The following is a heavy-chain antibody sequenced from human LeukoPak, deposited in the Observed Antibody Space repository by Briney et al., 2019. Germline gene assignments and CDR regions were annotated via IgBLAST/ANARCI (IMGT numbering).Heavy chain of an antibody. V-gene: IGHV1-46*01. D-gene: IGHD2-15*01. J-gene: IGHJ5*02. CDR2: INPTGDST. CDR1: GYTFSSYY. CDR3: ARRGTTYCTVDSCHPNWFDP. Sequence: ASVKVSCKASGYTFSSYYMHWVRQAPGQGLEWVGLINPTGDSTNYAQNFRGRVTMTRDTSTSTVYMDLSSLRSEDTAVYYCARRGTTYCTVDSCHPNWFDPWGQGTLVTVSS.